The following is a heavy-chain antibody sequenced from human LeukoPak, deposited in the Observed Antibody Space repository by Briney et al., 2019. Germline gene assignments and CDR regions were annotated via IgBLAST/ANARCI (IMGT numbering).Heavy chain of an antibody. Sequence: ASVKVSCKVSGYTLTELSMHWVRQAPGKGLEWMGGFDPEDGETLYAQKFQRRVTMTEDTSTDTAYMELSSLRSEDTAVYYCATAPMITSGGAQQGDAFDIWGQGTMVTVSS. J-gene: IGHJ3*02. D-gene: IGHD3-16*01. CDR3: ATAPMITSGGAQQGDAFDI. CDR1: GYTLTELS. CDR2: FDPEDGET. V-gene: IGHV1-24*01.